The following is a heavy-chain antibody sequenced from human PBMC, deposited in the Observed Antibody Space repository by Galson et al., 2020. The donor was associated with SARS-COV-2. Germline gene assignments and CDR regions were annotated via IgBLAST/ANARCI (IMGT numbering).Heavy chain of an antibody. CDR3: AAGPVAGTGE. Sequence: SETLSLTCAVSGGSISGTDHNWSWIRQPDGKGLEWIGRIHSGGRTNYNPSLKSRVAISVDTSKNQFSLRLTSVTAADTAVYFCAAGPVAGTGEWGHGTQVTVSS. CDR2: IHSGGRT. V-gene: IGHV4-61*02. D-gene: IGHD6-19*01. CDR1: GGSISGTDHN. J-gene: IGHJ4*01.